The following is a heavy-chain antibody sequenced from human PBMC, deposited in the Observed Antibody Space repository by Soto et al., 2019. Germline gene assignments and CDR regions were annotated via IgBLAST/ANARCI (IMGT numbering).Heavy chain of an antibody. CDR3: ARSDCSGDDCYVGFDN. V-gene: IGHV4-31*03. Sequence: QVQLQESGPGLVKPSQTLSLTCTVSGGSISRGGYYWSWIRQHPGKGLEWIGYIDYSGSTYYNPSLRSRVAMSVDTSENYFSLKLSSVTAADTAVYYCARSDCSGDDCYVGFDNWGQGTLVTVSS. D-gene: IGHD2-21*02. J-gene: IGHJ4*02. CDR1: GGSISRGGYY. CDR2: IDYSGST.